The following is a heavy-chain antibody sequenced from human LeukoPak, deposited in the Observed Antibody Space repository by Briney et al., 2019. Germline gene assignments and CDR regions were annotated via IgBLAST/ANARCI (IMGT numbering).Heavy chain of an antibody. Sequence: GGSLRPSCAASGFTFSSYGMSWVRQAPGKGLEWVSAIGGRDGSTYYADSVKGRFTIPRDNAKNTLYLQMNSLRAEDTAVYYCAKKSPDSSGNPAYDWGQGTLVTVSS. CDR2: IGGRDGST. V-gene: IGHV3-23*01. D-gene: IGHD4-23*01. CDR3: AKKSPDSSGNPAYD. CDR1: GFTFSSYG. J-gene: IGHJ4*02.